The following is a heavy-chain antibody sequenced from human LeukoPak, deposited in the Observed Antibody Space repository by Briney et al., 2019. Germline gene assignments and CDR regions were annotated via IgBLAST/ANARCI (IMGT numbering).Heavy chain of an antibody. Sequence: SVKVSCKSSGSTLSSYAISWVRQAPGQGLEWMGGIIPIFGTANYAQKFQGRVTITTDESTSTAYMELSSLRSEDTAVYYCAREASGYDSPYYYYYMDVWGKGTTVTVSS. CDR3: AREASGYDSPYYYYYMDV. CDR2: IIPIFGTA. V-gene: IGHV1-69*05. CDR1: GSTLSSYA. J-gene: IGHJ6*03. D-gene: IGHD5-12*01.